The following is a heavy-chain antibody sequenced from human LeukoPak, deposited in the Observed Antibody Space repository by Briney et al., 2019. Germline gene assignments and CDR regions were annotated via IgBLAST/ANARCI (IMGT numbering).Heavy chain of an antibody. CDR3: AKGLTLNFISYYFDY. CDR2: IRYDGSNK. V-gene: IGHV3-30*02. D-gene: IGHD3-10*01. Sequence: GGSLRLSCAASGFTFSSYGMHWVRQAPGKGLEWVAFIRYDGSNKYYADSVKGRFTISRDNSKDTLYLQMNSLRAEDTAVYYCAKGLTLNFISYYFDYWGQGTLVTVSS. J-gene: IGHJ4*02. CDR1: GFTFSSYG.